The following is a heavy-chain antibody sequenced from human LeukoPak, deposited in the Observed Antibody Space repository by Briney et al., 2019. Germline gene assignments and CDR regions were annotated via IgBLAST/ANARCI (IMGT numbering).Heavy chain of an antibody. CDR2: ISYDGSNK. V-gene: IGHV3-30-3*01. J-gene: IGHJ4*02. CDR1: GFTFSSYA. Sequence: GGSLRLSCAASGFTFSSYAMHWVRQAPGKGLEWVAVISYDGSNKYYADSVKGRFTISRDNSKNTLYLQMNSLRAEDTAVYYCASEMATIPPYFDYWGQGTLVTVSS. CDR3: ASEMATIPPYFDY. D-gene: IGHD5-24*01.